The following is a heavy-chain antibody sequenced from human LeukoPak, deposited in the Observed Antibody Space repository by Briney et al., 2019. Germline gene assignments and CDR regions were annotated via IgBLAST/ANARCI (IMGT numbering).Heavy chain of an antibody. J-gene: IGHJ4*02. CDR1: GLTFRTTW. D-gene: IGHD1-7*01. Sequence: GSLRLSCATSGLTFRTTWMHWVRQAPGKGLMWVSRMNGEGTTIDYADSVKGRFTVSRDYAKNTLFLQMNNLRTEDTALYFCATARNFRFEYWGQGSLVIVSA. CDR3: ATARNFRFEY. V-gene: IGHV3-74*01. CDR2: MNGEGTTI.